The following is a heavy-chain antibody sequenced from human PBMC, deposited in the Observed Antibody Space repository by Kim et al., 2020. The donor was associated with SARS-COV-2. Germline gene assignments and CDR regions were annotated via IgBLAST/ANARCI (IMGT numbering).Heavy chain of an antibody. D-gene: IGHD5-12*01. J-gene: IGHJ1*01. Sequence: GGSLRLSCAASGFFFSSYCLNWVRQVPGKGLEWVSFICTSSRSLYSEASVGGRSIICSNYNNTALLQLKNSIRAEDTADYYWATEFGAGYEFPWGQGALV. CDR3: ATEFGAGYEFP. CDR1: GFFFSSYC. CDR2: ICTSSRSL. V-gene: IGHV3-21*01.